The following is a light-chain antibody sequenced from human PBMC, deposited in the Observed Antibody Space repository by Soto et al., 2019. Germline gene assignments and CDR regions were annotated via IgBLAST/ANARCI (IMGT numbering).Light chain of an antibody. CDR3: QQYHTYS. Sequence: DIQMTQSPSTLSASVGDRVIITCRTSQSISGWMAWYQQKPGKAPNLLIYKTLTTGVPSRFSDRGSGTEFALIISSMQPDDFATYYCQQYHTYSFGQGTTVEIK. CDR2: K. V-gene: IGKV1-5*03. J-gene: IGKJ1*01. CDR1: QSISGW.